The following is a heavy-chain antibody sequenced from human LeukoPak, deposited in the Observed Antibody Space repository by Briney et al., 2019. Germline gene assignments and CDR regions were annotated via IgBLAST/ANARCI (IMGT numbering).Heavy chain of an antibody. Sequence: ASVKVSCKASGYTFTAYYMHWVRQAPGQGLEWMGRINPNSGGTNYAQKFQGRVTMTRDTSISTAYMELSRLRSDDTAVYYCARGLLHWNYYDSSGSAEISCWGQGTLVTVSS. CDR1: GYTFTAYY. V-gene: IGHV1-2*06. J-gene: IGHJ4*02. CDR3: ARGLLHWNYYDSSGSAEISC. D-gene: IGHD3-22*01. CDR2: INPNSGGT.